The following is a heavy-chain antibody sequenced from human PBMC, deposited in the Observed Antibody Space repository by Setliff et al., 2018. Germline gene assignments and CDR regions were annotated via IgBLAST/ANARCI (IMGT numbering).Heavy chain of an antibody. CDR3: ARRPYDSSGYFNY. D-gene: IGHD3-22*01. J-gene: IGHJ4*02. CDR2: INAGNGNT. Sequence: ASVKVSCKASGYTFTSYDISWVRQAPGQRLEWMGWINAGNGNTKYSQKFQGRVTITRDTSASTAYMELSSLTSEDTAVYYCARRPYDSSGYFNYWGQGTLVTVSS. V-gene: IGHV1-3*01. CDR1: GYTFTSYD.